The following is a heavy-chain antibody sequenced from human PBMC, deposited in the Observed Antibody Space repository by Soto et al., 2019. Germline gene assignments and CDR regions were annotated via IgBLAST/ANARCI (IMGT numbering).Heavy chain of an antibody. CDR1: GYTFTSYG. CDR2: ISAYNGNT. Sequence: QVQLVQSGAEVKKPGASVKVSCKASGYTFTSYGISWVRQAPGQGLEWMGWISAYNGNTNYAKKLQVRVTMTTDTSTSTAYMELSSLRSDDTDVYYCARSGIVVVVAATSADYHYSMDVWGQGTTVTVSS. CDR3: ARSGIVVVVAATSADYHYSMDV. D-gene: IGHD2-15*01. V-gene: IGHV1-18*04. J-gene: IGHJ6*02.